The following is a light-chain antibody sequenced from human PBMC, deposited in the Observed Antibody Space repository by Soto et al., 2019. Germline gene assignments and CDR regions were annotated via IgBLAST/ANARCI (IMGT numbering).Light chain of an antibody. J-gene: IGLJ1*01. CDR2: EVR. V-gene: IGLV2-14*01. CDR1: SSDVCGYNY. CDR3: STYTTVSTYV. Sequence: QSAPTQPASVSGSPGQSITISCTGTSSDVCGYNYFSWYQQHPGKAPTLRMYEVRNRPSGVSNRFSGPKSVNPASLTISVLLAEDEADSYCSTYTTVSTYVFGTGPKVPVL.